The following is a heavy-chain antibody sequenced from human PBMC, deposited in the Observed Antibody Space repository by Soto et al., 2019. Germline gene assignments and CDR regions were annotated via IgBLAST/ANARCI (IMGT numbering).Heavy chain of an antibody. CDR3: ARESRFGEPRFDY. J-gene: IGHJ4*02. CDR2: IYYSGST. D-gene: IGHD3-10*01. CDR1: GGSISSGGYY. Sequence: SETLSLTCTVSGGSISSGGYYWSWIRQHPGKGLEWIGYIYYSGSTYYNPSLKSRVTISVDTSKNQFSLKLSSVTAADTAVYYCARESRFGEPRFDYWGQGTLVTVSS. V-gene: IGHV4-31*03.